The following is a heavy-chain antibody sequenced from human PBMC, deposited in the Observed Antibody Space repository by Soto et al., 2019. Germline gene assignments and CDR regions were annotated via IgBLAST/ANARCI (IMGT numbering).Heavy chain of an antibody. V-gene: IGHV1-24*01. CDR2: FDPGDGET. CDR1: GYTLTELS. J-gene: IGHJ5*02. Sequence: ASVKVSCKVSGYTLTELSMHWVRQAPGKGLEWMGGFDPGDGETIYAQKFQGRVTMTEDTSTDTAYMELSSLRSEDTAVYYCATEGTYYDILTGPNWFDPWGQGTQVTVSS. CDR3: ATEGTYYDILTGPNWFDP. D-gene: IGHD3-9*01.